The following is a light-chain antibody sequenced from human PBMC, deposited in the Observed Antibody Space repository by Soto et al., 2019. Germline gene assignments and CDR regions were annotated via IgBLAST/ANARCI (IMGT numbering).Light chain of an antibody. V-gene: IGKV1-39*01. CDR2: AAS. J-gene: IGKJ1*01. CDR1: QSISSY. CDR3: QQYYGTPQT. Sequence: DIQMTQSPSSLSASVGDRVTITCRASQSISSYLNGYQQKPGKEPKLLIYAASSLQSGVPSRFSGIGSGTDFTLTISSLQAEDVAVYYCQQYYGTPQTFGQGTKVDI.